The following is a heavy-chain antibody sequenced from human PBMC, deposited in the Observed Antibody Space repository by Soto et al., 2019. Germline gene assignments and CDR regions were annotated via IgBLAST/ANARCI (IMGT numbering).Heavy chain of an antibody. V-gene: IGHV5-51*01. CDR3: ARQNILVLQDDSTLYYYYGMDV. CDR2: IYPGDSDT. J-gene: IGHJ6*02. CDR1: GYSFTSYW. Sequence: PGESLKISCKGSGYSFTSYWIGWVRQMPGKGLEWMGIIYPGDSDTRYSPSFQGQVTISADKPISTAYLQWSSLKASDTAMYYCARQNILVLQDDSTLYYYYGMDVWGQGTTVTVSS. D-gene: IGHD2-15*01.